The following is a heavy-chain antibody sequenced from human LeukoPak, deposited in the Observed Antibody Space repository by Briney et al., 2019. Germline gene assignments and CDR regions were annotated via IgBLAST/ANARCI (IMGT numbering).Heavy chain of an antibody. Sequence: SGGSLRLSCAASGFTFSSYAMSWVRRAPGKRLEWASAISGSGGSTYYADSVKGRFTISRDNSKNTLYLQMNSLRAEGTAVYYCAKDRSPYYYGSGTDYFDYWGQGTLVTVSS. CDR3: AKDRSPYYYGSGTDYFDY. D-gene: IGHD3-10*01. V-gene: IGHV3-23*01. CDR1: GFTFSSYA. CDR2: ISGSGGST. J-gene: IGHJ4*02.